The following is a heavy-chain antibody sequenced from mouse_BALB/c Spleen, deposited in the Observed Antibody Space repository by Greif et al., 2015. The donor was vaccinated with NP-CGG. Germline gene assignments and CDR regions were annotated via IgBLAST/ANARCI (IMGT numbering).Heavy chain of an antibody. CDR2: IYPGSGST. CDR3: TRLGNYGY. CDR1: GYTFTSYW. Sequence: LQQPGFELVRPGASVKLSCKASGYTFTSYWMHWVKQRPGQGLEWIGNIYPGSGSTNYDEKFKSKATLTVDTSSSTAYMQLSSLTSEDSAVYYCTRLGNYGYWGQGTTLTVSS. D-gene: IGHD2-1*01. V-gene: IGHV1S22*01. J-gene: IGHJ2*01.